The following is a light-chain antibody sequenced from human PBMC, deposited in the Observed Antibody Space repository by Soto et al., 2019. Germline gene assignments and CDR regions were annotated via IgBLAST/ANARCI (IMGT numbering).Light chain of an antibody. CDR2: GNS. CDR1: SSNIGAGYD. Sequence: QSVLTQPPSMSGAPGQRVTISCNGSSSNIGAGYDVHWYQQLPGTAPKILIYGNSNRPSVVPDRFSGSKSGTSASLAITGLQAEDEADYYCQSYDSSLSGSVFGGGTKLTVL. V-gene: IGLV1-40*01. CDR3: QSYDSSLSGSV. J-gene: IGLJ2*01.